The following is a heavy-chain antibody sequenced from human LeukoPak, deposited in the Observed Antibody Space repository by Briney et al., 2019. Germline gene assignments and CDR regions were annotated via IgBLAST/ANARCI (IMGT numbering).Heavy chain of an antibody. D-gene: IGHD2-21*01. CDR3: ARGYLLWLEGNFDY. CDR2: INPNSGGT. Sequence: ASVKVSCKASGYTSTGYYMHWVRQAPGQGLEWMGWINPNSGGTNYAQKFQGRVTMTRDTSISTAYMELSRLRSDDTAVYYCARGYLLWLEGNFDYWGQGTLVTVSS. CDR1: GYTSTGYY. J-gene: IGHJ4*02. V-gene: IGHV1-2*02.